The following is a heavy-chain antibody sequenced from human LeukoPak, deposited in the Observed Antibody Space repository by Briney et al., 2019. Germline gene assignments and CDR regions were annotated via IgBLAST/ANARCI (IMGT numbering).Heavy chain of an antibody. D-gene: IGHD6-13*01. CDR2: ISSSSSTI. CDR3: ARAYSSSWYVCDY. V-gene: IGHV3-48*01. Sequence: PGGSLRLSCAASGFTFSSYSMNWVRQAPGKGLEWVSYISSSSSTIYYADSVKGRFTISRDNAKNSLYLQMNSLRAEDTAVHYCARAYSSSWYVCDYWGQGTLVTVSS. J-gene: IGHJ4*02. CDR1: GFTFSSYS.